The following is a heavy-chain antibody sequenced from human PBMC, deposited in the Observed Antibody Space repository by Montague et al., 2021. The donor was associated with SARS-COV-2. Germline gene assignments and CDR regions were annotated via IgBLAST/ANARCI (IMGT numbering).Heavy chain of an antibody. V-gene: IGHV4-39*07. Sequence: SETLSLTCTVSGASISSSSYYWGWIRQPPGKGLEWIGSIYYSGSTNYNPSLKSRVTISVDTSKNQFSLKLSSVTAADTAVYYCARGSGWMGNAFDIWGQGTMVTVSS. CDR3: ARGSGWMGNAFDI. CDR1: GASISSSSYY. J-gene: IGHJ3*02. D-gene: IGHD6-19*01. CDR2: IYYSGST.